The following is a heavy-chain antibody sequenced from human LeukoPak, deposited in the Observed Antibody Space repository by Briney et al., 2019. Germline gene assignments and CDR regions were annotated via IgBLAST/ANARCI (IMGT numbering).Heavy chain of an antibody. CDR3: ARRVNKIVLRYFDWLNGFDP. CDR2: IYYSGST. CDR1: GGSISSYY. V-gene: IGHV4-59*12. Sequence: SETLSLTCTVSGGSISSYYWSWIRQPPGKGLEWIGYIYYSGSTNYNPSLKSRVTISVDTSKNQFSLKLSSVTAADTAVYYCARRVNKIVLRYFDWLNGFDPWGQGTLVTVSS. J-gene: IGHJ5*02. D-gene: IGHD3-9*01.